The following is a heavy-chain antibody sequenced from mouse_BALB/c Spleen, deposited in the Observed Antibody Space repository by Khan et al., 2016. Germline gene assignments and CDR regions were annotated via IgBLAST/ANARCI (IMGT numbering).Heavy chain of an antibody. CDR1: GYSITSDYA. Sequence: EVQLQESGPGLVKPSQSLSLTCTVTGYSITSDYAWNWIRQFPGNKLEWMGYISYSGSTSYNPSLKSRISITRDTSKNQFFLQLNSVTTEDTATYYCARWVYYGYDGAFGWGAGTTVTVSS. J-gene: IGHJ1*01. CDR2: ISYSGST. V-gene: IGHV3-2*02. CDR3: ARWVYYGYDGAFG. D-gene: IGHD2-2*01.